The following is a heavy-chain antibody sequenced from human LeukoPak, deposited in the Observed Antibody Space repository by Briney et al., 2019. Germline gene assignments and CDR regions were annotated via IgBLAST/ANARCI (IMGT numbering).Heavy chain of an antibody. V-gene: IGHV1-69*13. CDR3: ARGTDDYIVATTSFEY. Sequence: ASVKVSCKASGGTFSSYAISWVRQAPGQGLEWMGGVIPKVGTANIAQKFQGRVTIIADESTSTAYMELSSLRSDDTAVYYCARGTDDYIVATTSFEYWGQGTLVTASS. D-gene: IGHD5-12*01. J-gene: IGHJ4*02. CDR2: VIPKVGTA. CDR1: GGTFSSYA.